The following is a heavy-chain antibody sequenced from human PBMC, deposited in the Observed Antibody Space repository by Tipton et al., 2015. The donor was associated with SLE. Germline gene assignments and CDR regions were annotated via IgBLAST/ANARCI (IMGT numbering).Heavy chain of an antibody. CDR2: IYRGGNT. CDR1: GFTVSSNY. CDR3: ARDPHYYYYYGMDV. V-gene: IGHV3-66*01. Sequence: SLRLSCAASGFTVSSNYMSWVRQAPGKGLEWVSIIYRGGNTQYADSVKGRFTISRDNAKNSLYLQMNSLRAEDTAVYYCARDPHYYYYYGMDVWGQGTTVTVSS. J-gene: IGHJ6*02.